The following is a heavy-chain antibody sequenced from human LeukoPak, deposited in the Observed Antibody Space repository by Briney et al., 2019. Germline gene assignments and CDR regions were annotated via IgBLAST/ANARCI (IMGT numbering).Heavy chain of an antibody. J-gene: IGHJ4*02. CDR3: ARTNSSTSLTSLSSDY. V-gene: IGHV4-34*01. CDR1: GGSFSGYY. CDR2: INHSGST. D-gene: IGHD2-2*01. Sequence: SETLSLTCAVYGGSFSGYYWSWIRQPPGKGLEWIGEINHSGSTNYNPSLKSRVTISVATSKNQFSLKLSSVTAADTAVYYCARTNSSTSLTSLSSDYWGQGTLATVSS.